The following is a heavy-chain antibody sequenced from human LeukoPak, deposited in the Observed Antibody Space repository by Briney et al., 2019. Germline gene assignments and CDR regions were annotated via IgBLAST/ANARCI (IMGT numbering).Heavy chain of an antibody. CDR2: IYYSGST. D-gene: IGHD2-15*01. J-gene: IGHJ4*02. V-gene: IGHV4-59*01. CDR1: GGSISNYH. Sequence: SETLSLTCTVSGGSISNYHWTWIRQPPGKGLEWIGYIYYSGSTNYNPSLQSRVTISVDTSKNQFSLKLSSVTAADTAVYYCARAGYCSGGSCYFTWDYWGQGTLVTVSS. CDR3: ARAGYCSGGSCYFTWDY.